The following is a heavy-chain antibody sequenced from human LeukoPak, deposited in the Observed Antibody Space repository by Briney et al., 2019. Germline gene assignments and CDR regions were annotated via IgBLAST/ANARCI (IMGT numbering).Heavy chain of an antibody. J-gene: IGHJ4*02. CDR1: GFTFSDYY. D-gene: IGHD4/OR15-4a*01. V-gene: IGHV3-11*06. CDR2: ISSSSSYT. CDR3: ARGPRAGNFDY. Sequence: GGPLRLSCAASGFTFSDYYMSWLRQAPGKGLEWVSYISSSSSYTNYADSVKGRFTISRDNAKNSLYLQMNSLRAEDTAVYYRARGPRAGNFDYWGQGTLVTVSS.